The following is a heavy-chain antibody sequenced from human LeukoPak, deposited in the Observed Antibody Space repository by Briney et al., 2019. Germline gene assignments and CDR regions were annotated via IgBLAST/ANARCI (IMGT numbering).Heavy chain of an antibody. Sequence: SQTLSLTCAVSGGSISSGGYSWRWIRQPPGKGLEWIGYIYHSGSTYYNPSLKSRVTISVDRSKNQFSLKLSSVTAADTAVYYCARDYTVTTPDIPYGMDVWGQGTTVTDSS. V-gene: IGHV4-30-2*01. CDR2: IYHSGST. D-gene: IGHD4-17*01. J-gene: IGHJ6*02. CDR1: GGSISSGGYS. CDR3: ARDYTVTTPDIPYGMDV.